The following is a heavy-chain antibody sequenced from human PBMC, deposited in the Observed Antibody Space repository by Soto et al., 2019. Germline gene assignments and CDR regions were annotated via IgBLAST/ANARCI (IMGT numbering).Heavy chain of an antibody. J-gene: IGHJ6*03. Sequence: GGSLRLSCAASGFTFSSYSMNWVRQAPGKGLEWVSSISSSSSYIYYADSVKGRFTISRDNAKNSLYLQMNSLRAEDTAVYYCAGAGVTTVNYYYYYYMDVWGKGTTVTVSS. V-gene: IGHV3-21*01. CDR1: GFTFSSYS. D-gene: IGHD4-17*01. CDR2: ISSSSSYI. CDR3: AGAGVTTVNYYYYYYMDV.